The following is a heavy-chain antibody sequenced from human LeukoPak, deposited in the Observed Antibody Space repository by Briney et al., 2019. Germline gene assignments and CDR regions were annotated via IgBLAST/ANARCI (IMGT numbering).Heavy chain of an antibody. Sequence: GGSLRLSCAASGLTFDDYAMHWVRQAPGKGLEWVSGISWNSGSIGYADSVKGRFTISRDNAKNSLYLQMNSLRAEDTALHYCAKGRTGYYTPAYFDYWSQGTLVTVSS. D-gene: IGHD3/OR15-3a*01. J-gene: IGHJ4*02. CDR3: AKGRTGYYTPAYFDY. CDR1: GLTFDDYA. V-gene: IGHV3-9*01. CDR2: ISWNSGSI.